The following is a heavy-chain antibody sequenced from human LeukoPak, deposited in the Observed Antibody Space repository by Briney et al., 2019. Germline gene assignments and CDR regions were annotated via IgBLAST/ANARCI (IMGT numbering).Heavy chain of an antibody. J-gene: IGHJ4*02. CDR2: IKQDGSDK. V-gene: IGHV3-7*03. CDR1: GFTLSRFW. CDR3: ARDTGLAGPCDY. Sequence: GGSLRLSCAASGFTLSRFWMSWVRQAPGRGLEWVANIKQDGSDKRYVDSVKGRFTISRDNAKNSLHLQMNSLRAEDTAVYYCARDTGLAGPCDYWGQGTLVTVSS.